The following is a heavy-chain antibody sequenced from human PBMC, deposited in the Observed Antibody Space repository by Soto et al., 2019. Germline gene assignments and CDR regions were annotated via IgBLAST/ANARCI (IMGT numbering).Heavy chain of an antibody. CDR1: GYTFTGYY. V-gene: IGHV1-2*04. Sequence: GASVKVSCKASGYTFTGYYMHWVRQAPGQGLEWMGWINPNSGGTNYAQKFQGWVTMTRDTSISTAYMELSSLRSEDTAVYYCARVDTAMVSYYYYGMDVWGQGTTVTVSS. J-gene: IGHJ6*02. CDR2: INPNSGGT. CDR3: ARVDTAMVSYYYYGMDV. D-gene: IGHD5-18*01.